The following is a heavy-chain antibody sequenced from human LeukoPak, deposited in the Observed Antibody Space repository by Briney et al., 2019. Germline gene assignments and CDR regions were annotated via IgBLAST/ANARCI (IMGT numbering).Heavy chain of an antibody. Sequence: GGSLRLSCAASGFTFSSFGMHWVRQAPGRGLEWVAVISFDGSNQYYADSVKGRFTIYRDNFKNTVYLQMNSLRADETAVYYCAKSHPPTVTTEEGEYLQHWGQGTLVTVSS. J-gene: IGHJ1*01. V-gene: IGHV3-30*18. CDR2: ISFDGSNQ. CDR3: AKSHPPTVTTEEGEYLQH. D-gene: IGHD4-17*01. CDR1: GFTFSSFG.